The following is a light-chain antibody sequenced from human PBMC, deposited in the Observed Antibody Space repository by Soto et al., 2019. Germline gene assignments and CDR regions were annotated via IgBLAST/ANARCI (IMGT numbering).Light chain of an antibody. J-gene: IGKJ2*01. CDR2: DAS. CDR1: QSVSIN. Sequence: EIVMTQSPGTLSVSPGERATLSCRASQSVSINLAWYQQKPGQAPRLLIYDASTRATGIPARFSGSGSGTEFTLTISSLQPDDFGSYYCQQYNSYSPTFGQGTRLEIK. CDR3: QQYNSYSPT. V-gene: IGKV3D-15*01.